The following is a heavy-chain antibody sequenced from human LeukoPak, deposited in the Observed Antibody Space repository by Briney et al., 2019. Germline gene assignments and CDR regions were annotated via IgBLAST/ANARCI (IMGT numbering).Heavy chain of an antibody. Sequence: GGSLRLSCAASGFTFSSYWMSWVRQAPGKGLEWVANIKQDGSEKYYVDSVKGRFTISRDNAKNSLYLQMNSLRAEDTAVYYCARLRIAAAGWFDPRGQGTLVTVSS. V-gene: IGHV3-7*03. CDR1: GFTFSSYW. CDR2: IKQDGSEK. CDR3: ARLRIAAAGWFDP. D-gene: IGHD6-13*01. J-gene: IGHJ5*02.